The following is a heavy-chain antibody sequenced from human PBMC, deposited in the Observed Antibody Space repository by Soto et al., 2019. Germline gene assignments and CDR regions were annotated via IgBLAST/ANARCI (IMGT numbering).Heavy chain of an antibody. D-gene: IGHD6-13*01. CDR3: ARDVVSRRLRQQQLGGSLDL. J-gene: IGHJ2*01. V-gene: IGHV3-30-3*01. Sequence: GGSLRLSCAASGFTFSSYAMHWVRQAPGKGLEWVAVISYDGSNKYYADSVKGRFTISRDNSKNTLYLQMNSLRAEDTAVYYCARDVVSRRLRQQQLGGSLDLWGRGTLVTVSS. CDR1: GFTFSSYA. CDR2: ISYDGSNK.